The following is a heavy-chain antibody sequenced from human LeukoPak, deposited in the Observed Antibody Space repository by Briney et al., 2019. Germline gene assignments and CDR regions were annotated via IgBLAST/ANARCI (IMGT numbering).Heavy chain of an antibody. CDR3: ATRYSVWPK. J-gene: IGHJ4*02. Sequence: SETLSLTCTVSGGSISSYYWSWIRQPPGKGLEWIGYIYYSGSTNYNPSLKSRLTISLDKSNNQFSLTLTSVTAADTAMYYCATRYSVWPKWGPGTLVTVSS. CDR1: GGSISSYY. CDR2: IYYSGST. V-gene: IGHV4-59*12. D-gene: IGHD5/OR15-5a*01.